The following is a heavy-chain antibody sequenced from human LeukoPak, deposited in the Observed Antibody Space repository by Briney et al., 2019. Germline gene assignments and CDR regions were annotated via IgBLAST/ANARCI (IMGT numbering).Heavy chain of an antibody. CDR2: ISGSGGST. J-gene: IGHJ4*02. CDR1: GFTLRNYA. Sequence: GGSLRLSCVGSGFTLRNYAMSWVRQAPGKGLEWVSAISGSGGSTHYADSVKGRFTTSRDSSKNTLFLQMNRLRPEDAAVYYCAKAPVTTCRGAFCYPFDYWGLGTLVTVSS. V-gene: IGHV3-23*01. D-gene: IGHD2-15*01. CDR3: AKAPVTTCRGAFCYPFDY.